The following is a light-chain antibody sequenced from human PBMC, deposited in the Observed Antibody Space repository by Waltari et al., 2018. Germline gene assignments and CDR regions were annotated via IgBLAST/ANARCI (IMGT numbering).Light chain of an antibody. CDR3: QQSYSTLPFT. V-gene: IGKV1-39*01. CDR1: QSISSY. J-gene: IGKJ3*01. Sequence: DIQMTQSPSSLSASLGDRVTITCRASQSISSYLNWYQQKPGKAPKLLIYAASSLQSGVPSRFSGSGSGTDFTLTIISLQPEDFATYYCQQSYSTLPFTFGPGTKVDIK. CDR2: AAS.